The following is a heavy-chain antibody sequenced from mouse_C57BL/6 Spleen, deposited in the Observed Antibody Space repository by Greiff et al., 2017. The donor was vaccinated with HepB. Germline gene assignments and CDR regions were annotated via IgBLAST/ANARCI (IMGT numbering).Heavy chain of an antibody. J-gene: IGHJ4*01. Sequence: VQLQQSGPELVKPGASVKISCKASGYAFSSSWMNWVQQRPGKGLEWIGRIYPGDGDTNYNGKFKGKATLTADKSSSTAYMQLSSLTSENSAVYFCARSRVVATKDAMDYWGQGTSVTVSS. D-gene: IGHD1-1*01. CDR2: IYPGDGDT. CDR1: GYAFSSSW. CDR3: ARSRVVATKDAMDY. V-gene: IGHV1-82*01.